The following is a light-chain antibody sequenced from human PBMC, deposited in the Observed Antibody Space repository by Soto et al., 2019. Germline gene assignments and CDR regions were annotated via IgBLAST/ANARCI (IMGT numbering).Light chain of an antibody. CDR1: RSNIGGNT. Sequence: QSALTQPPSASGTPGQRVTISCSGSRSNIGGNTVNWYQQLPGTSPKLLIYSNNQRPSGVPDRFSGSKSGTSASLAISGLQSEAEADYYCAAWDDSLNGYVFGTGTKVTVL. CDR3: AAWDDSLNGYV. V-gene: IGLV1-44*01. CDR2: SNN. J-gene: IGLJ1*01.